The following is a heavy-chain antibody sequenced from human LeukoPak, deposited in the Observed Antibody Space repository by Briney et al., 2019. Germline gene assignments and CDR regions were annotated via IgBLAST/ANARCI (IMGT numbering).Heavy chain of an antibody. CDR3: AKDRYDFWSGYSTGYYFDY. Sequence: GGSLRLSCAASGFTFSSYAMSWVRQAPGKGLEWVAFIRYDGSNKYYADSVKGRFTISRDNSKNTLYLQMNSLRAEDTAVYYCAKDRYDFWSGYSTGYYFDYWGQGTLVTVSS. D-gene: IGHD3-3*01. V-gene: IGHV3-30*02. CDR1: GFTFSSYA. J-gene: IGHJ4*02. CDR2: IRYDGSNK.